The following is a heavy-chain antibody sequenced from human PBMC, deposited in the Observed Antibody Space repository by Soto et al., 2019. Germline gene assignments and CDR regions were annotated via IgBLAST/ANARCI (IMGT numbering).Heavy chain of an antibody. Sequence: QITLKESGPTLVKPTQTLTLTCTFSGFSLSTSGVGVGWIRQPPGKALEWLAIIFWDDDKRYSPSLRSRLTTXKXTXXNQVVLTMTNIDPIDTATYYCAHRTYCSGGSCYDSWGQGTLVTVSS. CDR2: IFWDDDK. CDR1: GFSLSTSGVG. V-gene: IGHV2-5*02. CDR3: AHRTYCSGGSCYDS. D-gene: IGHD2-15*01. J-gene: IGHJ5*01.